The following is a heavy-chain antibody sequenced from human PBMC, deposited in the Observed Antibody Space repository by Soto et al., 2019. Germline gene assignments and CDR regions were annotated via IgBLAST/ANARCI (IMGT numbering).Heavy chain of an antibody. CDR2: INPNGGST. Sequence: QVQLVQSGAEVEKPGASVKISCKASGYSFTSQYVHWVRQAPGQGLEWMGIINPNGGSTTYAQKFQGRATIGRDTSTSSDHMESSRLASGDTALYDFARGSGPRPGGGGTEPLDIWGQGTMVTVAS. CDR1: GYSFTSQY. J-gene: IGHJ3*02. CDR3: ARGSGPRPGGGGTEPLDI. V-gene: IGHV1-46*03. D-gene: IGHD6-25*01.